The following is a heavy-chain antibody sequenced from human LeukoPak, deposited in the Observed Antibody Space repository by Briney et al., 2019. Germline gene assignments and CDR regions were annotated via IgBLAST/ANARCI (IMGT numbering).Heavy chain of an antibody. J-gene: IGHJ4*02. V-gene: IGHV4-39*07. CDR3: ARDPRYQLLGSYFDY. D-gene: IGHD2-2*01. CDR2: IYYSGST. Sequence: SETLSLTCTVSGGSISSSSYYWGWIRQPPVKGLQWIGSIYYSGSTYYNPSLKSRVTISVDTSKNQFSLKLSSVTAADTAVYYCARDPRYQLLGSYFDYWGQGTLVTVSS. CDR1: GGSISSSSYY.